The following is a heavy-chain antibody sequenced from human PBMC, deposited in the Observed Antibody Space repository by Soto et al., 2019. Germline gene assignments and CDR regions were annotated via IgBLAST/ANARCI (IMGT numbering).Heavy chain of an antibody. CDR1: GFTFSSYE. CDR2: ISSSGSTI. Sequence: EVQLVESGGGLVQPGGSLRLSCAASGFTFSSYEMNWVRQAPGKGLEWVSYISSSGSTIYYADSVKGRFTISRDNAKNSLYLQMNSRRAEDTAVYYCASIAAAGGGYWGQGTLVTVSS. D-gene: IGHD6-13*01. CDR3: ASIAAAGGGY. J-gene: IGHJ4*02. V-gene: IGHV3-48*03.